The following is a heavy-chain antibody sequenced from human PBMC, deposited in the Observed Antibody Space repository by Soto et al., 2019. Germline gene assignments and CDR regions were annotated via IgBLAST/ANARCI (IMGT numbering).Heavy chain of an antibody. J-gene: IGHJ4*02. CDR3: ARHDSSSWYYFDY. D-gene: IGHD6-13*01. CDR2: IYYSGST. V-gene: IGHV4-31*03. Sequence: PSETLSLTCTVSGGSISSGGYYWSWIRQHPGKGLEWIGYIYYSGSTYYNPSLKSRVTISVDTSKNQFSLKLSSVTAADTAVYYCARHDSSSWYYFDYWGQGTLVTVS. CDR1: GGSISSGGYY.